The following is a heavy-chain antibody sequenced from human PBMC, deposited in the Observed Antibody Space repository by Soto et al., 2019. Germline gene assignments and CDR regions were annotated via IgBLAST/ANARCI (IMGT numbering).Heavy chain of an antibody. Sequence: QVQLVESGGGVVQPGRSLRLSCAASGFTFSSYAMHWVRQAPGKGLEWVAVISYDGSNKYYADSVKGRFTIPRDNSKNTLYLQMNSLRAEDTAVYYCARWSGYAFDYWGQGTLVTVSS. CDR2: ISYDGSNK. J-gene: IGHJ4*02. D-gene: IGHD5-12*01. V-gene: IGHV3-30-3*01. CDR3: ARWSGYAFDY. CDR1: GFTFSSYA.